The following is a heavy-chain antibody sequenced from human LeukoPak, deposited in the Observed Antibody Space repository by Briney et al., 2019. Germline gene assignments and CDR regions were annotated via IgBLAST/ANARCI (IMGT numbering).Heavy chain of an antibody. Sequence: PGGSLRLSCAASGFTFSSFAMTWVRQAPGKGLEWVSAISGSGASTYYADSVKGRFTVSRDNAKNSLYLQMNTLRADDTAVYYCARDSTRWFSPSDHWGQGMLVTVSS. V-gene: IGHV3-23*01. D-gene: IGHD6-13*01. CDR2: ISGSGAST. CDR1: GFTFSSFA. J-gene: IGHJ4*02. CDR3: ARDSTRWFSPSDH.